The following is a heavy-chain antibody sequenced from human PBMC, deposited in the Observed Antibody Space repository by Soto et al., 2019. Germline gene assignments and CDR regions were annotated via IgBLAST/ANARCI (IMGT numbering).Heavy chain of an antibody. Sequence: QITLKESGPTLVKPTQTLTLTCTFSGFSLSTSGVGVGWIRQPPGKALEWLALIYWYDDKRYSPSLKSRRTITKDTSKNQVVLTMTNMDPVDTATYYCAHLRGAAATFDYWGQGTLVTVSS. CDR2: IYWYDDK. CDR3: AHLRGAAATFDY. J-gene: IGHJ4*02. D-gene: IGHD6-13*01. V-gene: IGHV2-5*01. CDR1: GFSLSTSGVG.